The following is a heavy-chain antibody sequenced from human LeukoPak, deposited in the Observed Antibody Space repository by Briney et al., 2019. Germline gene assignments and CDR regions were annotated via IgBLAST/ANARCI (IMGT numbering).Heavy chain of an antibody. J-gene: IGHJ4*02. CDR1: GFTFSSYA. D-gene: IGHD3-3*01. Sequence: SGGSLRLSCAAPGFTFSSYAMSWVRQAPGKGLEWVSAISGSGGSTYYADSVKGRFTISRDNSKNTLYLQMNSLRAEDTAVYYCAKEPYDFWSGLSRAFDYWGQGTLVTVSS. CDR2: ISGSGGST. CDR3: AKEPYDFWSGLSRAFDY. V-gene: IGHV3-23*01.